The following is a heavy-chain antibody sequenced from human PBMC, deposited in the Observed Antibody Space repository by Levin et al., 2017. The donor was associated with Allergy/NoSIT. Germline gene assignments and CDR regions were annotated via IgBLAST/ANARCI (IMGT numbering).Heavy chain of an antibody. J-gene: IGHJ4*02. CDR1: GFTFSNAW. CDR2: IKSKTDGGTT. CDR3: TTDGVGFTDYSNYVDY. V-gene: IGHV3-15*01. Sequence: GESLKISCAASGFTFSNAWMSWVRQAPGKGLEWVGRIKSKTDGGTTDYAAPVKGRFTISRDDSKNTLYLQMNSLKTEDTAVYYCTTDGVGFTDYSNYVDYWGQGTLVTVSS. D-gene: IGHD4-11*01.